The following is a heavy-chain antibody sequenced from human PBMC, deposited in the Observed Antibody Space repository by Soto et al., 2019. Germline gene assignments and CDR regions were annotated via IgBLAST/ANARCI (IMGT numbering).Heavy chain of an antibody. CDR3: ASSSGSSLGDAFDI. Sequence: ASVKVSCKASGYTFTSYAMHWVRQAPGQRLEWMGWINAGNGNTKYSQKFQGRVTITRDTSASTAYMELSSLRSEDTAVYYYASSSGSSLGDAFDIWGPGTMVTVSS. J-gene: IGHJ3*02. CDR1: GYTFTSYA. D-gene: IGHD6-25*01. V-gene: IGHV1-3*01. CDR2: INAGNGNT.